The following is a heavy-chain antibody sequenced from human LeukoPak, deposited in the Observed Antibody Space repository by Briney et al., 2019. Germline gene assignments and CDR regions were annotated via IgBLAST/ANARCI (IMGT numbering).Heavy chain of an antibody. V-gene: IGHV3-7*03. J-gene: IGHJ3*01. CDR3: ARDSSPYCGDDCYFDAFDL. D-gene: IGHD2-21*02. CDR1: EFTFGSYW. CDR2: INRDGSKN. Sequence: GGSLRLSCAASEFTFGSYWMTWVRQAPGKGLEWVANINRDGSKNHFVDSVKGRFTISRDNARNFLYLQMNSLRAEDTAVYFCARDSSPYCGDDCYFDAFDLWGQGTMVTVSS.